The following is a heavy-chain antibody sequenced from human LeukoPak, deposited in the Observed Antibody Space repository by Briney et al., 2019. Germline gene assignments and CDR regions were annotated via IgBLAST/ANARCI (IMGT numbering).Heavy chain of an antibody. J-gene: IGHJ4*02. CDR3: AKGSDSSRPYYFDY. CDR2: IRYDGSNK. V-gene: IGHV3-30*02. D-gene: IGHD1-26*01. Sequence: GGSLRLSCAASGFTFSSYGMHWVRQAPGKGLEWVAFIRYDGSNKYYADPVKGRLTISRDNSKNTLYLQMNSLRVEDTAVYYCAKGSDSSRPYYFDYWGQGALVTVSS. CDR1: GFTFSSYG.